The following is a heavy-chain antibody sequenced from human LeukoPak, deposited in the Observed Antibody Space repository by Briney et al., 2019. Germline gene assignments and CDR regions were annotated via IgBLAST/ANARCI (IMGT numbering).Heavy chain of an antibody. J-gene: IGHJ4*02. CDR3: ARRYSSSWYASDYYFDY. Sequence: SETLSLTCTVSGGSISSSSYYWGWIRQPPGKGLEWIGSIYYSGSTYYNPSLKSRVTISVDTSKNQFSLKLSSVTAADTAVYYCARRYSSSWYASDYYFDYWGQGTLVTVSS. CDR1: GGSISSSSYY. CDR2: IYYSGST. V-gene: IGHV4-39*01. D-gene: IGHD6-13*01.